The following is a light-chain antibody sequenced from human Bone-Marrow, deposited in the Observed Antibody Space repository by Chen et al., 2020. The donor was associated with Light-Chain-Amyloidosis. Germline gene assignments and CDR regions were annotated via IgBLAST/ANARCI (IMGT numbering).Light chain of an antibody. CDR1: VLPTKY. J-gene: IGLJ2*01. CDR2: RDT. CDR3: QSAESSGTYEVI. V-gene: IGLV3-25*03. Sequence: SYELTQPPSVSGSPGQTARITCSGDVLPTKYAYWYQQETGHAPVLLIHRDTERPSGISERFSGSSSGTTATLTISGVQAENEADYHCQSAESSGTYEVIFGGGTKLTVL.